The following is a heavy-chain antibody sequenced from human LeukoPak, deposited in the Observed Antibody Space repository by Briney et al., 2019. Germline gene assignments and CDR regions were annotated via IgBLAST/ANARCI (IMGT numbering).Heavy chain of an antibody. D-gene: IGHD6-13*01. V-gene: IGHV3-48*04. CDR3: ARVAYSSTWGYFDY. CDR1: GFTFSSYS. Sequence: SGGSLRLSCAASGFTFSSYSMNWVRQAPGKGLEWVSYISISGSTIYYADSVKGRSTISRDNAKNSLYLQMNSLRAEDTAVYYCARVAYSSTWGYFDYWGQGTLVTVSS. J-gene: IGHJ4*02. CDR2: ISISGSTI.